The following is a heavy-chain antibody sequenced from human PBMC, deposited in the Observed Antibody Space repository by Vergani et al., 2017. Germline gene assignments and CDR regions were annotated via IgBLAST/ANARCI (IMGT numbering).Heavy chain of an antibody. J-gene: IGHJ4*02. CDR1: GDSISSNNC. CDR2: ICHTEDT. V-gene: IGHV4-4*03. Sequence: QVQLQESGPGLVKPPGTLSLPCAVSGDSISSNNCWTWVRQPPGKGLEWFGEICHTEDTKYSPSLKSRVTVSVDESRHLFSLRLNSVTAADTAVYYCATIGYRRWRYYFDYRGQGILVTGFS. CDR3: ATIGYRRWRYYFDY. D-gene: IGHD2-2*02.